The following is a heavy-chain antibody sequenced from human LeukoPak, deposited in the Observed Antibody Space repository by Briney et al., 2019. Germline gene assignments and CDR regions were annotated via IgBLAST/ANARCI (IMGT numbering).Heavy chain of an antibody. V-gene: IGHV1-3*01. CDR3: ARSRRCSSTSCSNWFDP. D-gene: IGHD2-2*01. Sequence: ASVKVSCKASGYTFSTYAMHWVRQAPGQRLEWMGWINAGNGNTQYSQNFQDRVTITGDTSASTVYMELSSLRSEDTAVYYCARSRRCSSTSCSNWFDPWGQGTLVTVSS. CDR2: INAGNGNT. J-gene: IGHJ5*02. CDR1: GYTFSTYA.